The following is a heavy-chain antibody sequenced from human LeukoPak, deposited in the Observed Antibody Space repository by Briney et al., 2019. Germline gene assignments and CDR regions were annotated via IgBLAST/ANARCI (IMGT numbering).Heavy chain of an antibody. CDR1: GGSISSSNYY. J-gene: IGHJ4*02. CDR2: IYYGGST. V-gene: IGHV4-39*01. Sequence: SSETLSLTCTVSGGSISSSNYYWGWIRQPPGKGLEWIGSIYYGGSTYYNPSLKSRVTISVDTSKNQFSLKLSSVTAADTAVYYCARLPYPYDSSGSPPLDYWGQGTLVTVSS. CDR3: ARLPYPYDSSGSPPLDY. D-gene: IGHD3-22*01.